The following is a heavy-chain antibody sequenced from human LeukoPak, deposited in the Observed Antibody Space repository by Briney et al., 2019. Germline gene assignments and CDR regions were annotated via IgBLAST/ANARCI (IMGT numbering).Heavy chain of an antibody. D-gene: IGHD4-23*01. CDR2: INPNSGGT. Sequence: ASVKVSCKASGYTFTGYYMHWVRQAPGQGLEWMGWINPNSGGTNYAQKFQGRVTMTRDTSICTAYMELSRLRSDDTAVYYCARSRTAVVTREFRGPFDYWGQGTLVTVSS. V-gene: IGHV1-2*02. CDR1: GYTFTGYY. J-gene: IGHJ4*02. CDR3: ARSRTAVVTREFRGPFDY.